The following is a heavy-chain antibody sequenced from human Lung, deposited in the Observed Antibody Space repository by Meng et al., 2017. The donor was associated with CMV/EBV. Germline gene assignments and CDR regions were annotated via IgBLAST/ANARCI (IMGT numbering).Heavy chain of an antibody. CDR3: ARGRGDNWYYYGMDA. CDR1: GFTFSAYE. D-gene: IGHD1-1*01. V-gene: IGHV3-48*03. J-gene: IGHJ6*02. CDR2: ISSSGRTT. Sequence: SCAASGFTFSAYEMNWVRQAPGKGLEWVLYISSSGRTTYYADSVKGRFTISRDNPKKSLYLQMNSLRAEDTALYYCARGRGDNWYYYGMDAWGQGTTVTVSS.